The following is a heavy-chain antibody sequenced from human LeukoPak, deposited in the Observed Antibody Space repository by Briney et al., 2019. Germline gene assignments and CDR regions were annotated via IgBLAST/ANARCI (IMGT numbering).Heavy chain of an antibody. CDR1: GFTFSSYG. CDR3: ARAGLPPHYSNYFDY. CDR2: IWYDGSNK. D-gene: IGHD4-11*01. J-gene: IGHJ4*02. V-gene: IGHV3-33*01. Sequence: GGSLRLSCAASGFTFSSYGMHWVSQAPGKGLEWVAVIWYDGSNKYYADSVKGRFTISRDNSKNTLYLQMNSLRAEDTAVYYCARAGLPPHYSNYFDYWGQGTLVTVSS.